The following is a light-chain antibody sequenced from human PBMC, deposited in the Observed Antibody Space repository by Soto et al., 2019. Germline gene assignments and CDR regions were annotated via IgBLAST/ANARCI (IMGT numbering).Light chain of an antibody. J-gene: IGLJ1*01. CDR3: AAWDDSLNGQV. V-gene: IGLV1-44*01. CDR1: SFNIGSNT. Sequence: QAVVTQPPSASGTPGQRVTISCSGSSFNIGSNTVNWYQQLPGTAPKLLIYSNNQRPSGVPDRFSGSKSGTSASLAISGLQSEDEADYYCAAWDDSLNGQVFGTGTKLTVL. CDR2: SNN.